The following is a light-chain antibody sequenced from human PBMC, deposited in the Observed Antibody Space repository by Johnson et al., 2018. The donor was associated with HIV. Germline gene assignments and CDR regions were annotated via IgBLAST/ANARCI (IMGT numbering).Light chain of an antibody. CDR2: AND. V-gene: IGLV1-51*01. CDR1: SSNIGSNY. J-gene: IGLJ1*01. CDR3: GTWDSSLSAYV. Sequence: QSVLTQSPSVSAAPGQKVTISCSGSSSNIGSNYVSWYQQLPGTAPRLLISANDKRPSGIPDRFSGSKSGTSAALGITGLQTGDEADYYCGTWDSSLSAYVFGTGTKVTVL.